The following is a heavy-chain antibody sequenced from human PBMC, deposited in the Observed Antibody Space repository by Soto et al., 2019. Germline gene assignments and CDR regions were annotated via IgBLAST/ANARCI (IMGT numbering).Heavy chain of an antibody. J-gene: IGHJ6*02. CDR3: PRAILAGDLTRHYHGMDV. D-gene: IGHD6-19*01. V-gene: IGHV1-3*05. Sequence: QVQLVQSGAAEKKPGASVKVSCKASGYAFTGYAIHWVRQAPGQWLEWVGWINAGNCDTKHSPNCKGRVAFTRDTSSTTAYMELTRLRSEDTAVYYCPRAILAGDLTRHYHGMDVWGQGTTVTVSS. CDR2: INAGNCDT. CDR1: GYAFTGYA.